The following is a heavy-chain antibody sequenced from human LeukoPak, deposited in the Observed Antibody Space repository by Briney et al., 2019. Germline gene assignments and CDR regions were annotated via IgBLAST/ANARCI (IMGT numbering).Heavy chain of an antibody. CDR3: ARANSPSIFYIAVAGADY. CDR1: GFTFSSYA. J-gene: IGHJ4*02. D-gene: IGHD6-19*01. Sequence: GGSLRLSCAASGFTFSSYAMHWVRQAPGKGLEWVAVISYDGSNKYYADSVKGRFTISRDNSKNTLYLQMNSLRAEDTAVYYCARANSPSIFYIAVAGADYWGQGTLVTVSS. V-gene: IGHV3-30-3*01. CDR2: ISYDGSNK.